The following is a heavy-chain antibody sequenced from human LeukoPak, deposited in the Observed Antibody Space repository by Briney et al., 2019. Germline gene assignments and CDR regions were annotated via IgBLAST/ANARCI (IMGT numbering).Heavy chain of an antibody. CDR2: IYYSGST. V-gene: IGHV4-59*01. D-gene: IGHD6-13*01. Sequence: SETLALTCTVSGGSISSYYWSWIRQPPGKGPEWIGYIYYSGSTNYNPSLKSRVTISVDTSKNQFSLKLSSVTAADTAVYYCARGYSSSWYDYYGMDVWGQGTTVTVSS. CDR3: ARGYSSSWYDYYGMDV. CDR1: GGSISSYY. J-gene: IGHJ6*02.